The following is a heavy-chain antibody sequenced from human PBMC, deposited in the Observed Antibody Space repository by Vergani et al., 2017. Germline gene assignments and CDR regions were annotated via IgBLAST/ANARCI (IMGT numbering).Heavy chain of an antibody. D-gene: IGHD2-2*01. CDR3: AGVVCSSTSCYVDEISSFDI. V-gene: IGHV1-69*12. Sequence: QVQLVQSGAEVKKPGSSVKVSCKASGGTFSSYAISWVRQAPGQGLEWMGGIIPIFGTANYAQKFQGRVTITADESTSTAYMELSSLRSEDTAVYYCAGVVCSSTSCYVDEISSFDIWGQGTMVTVSS. J-gene: IGHJ3*02. CDR2: IIPIFGTA. CDR1: GGTFSSYA.